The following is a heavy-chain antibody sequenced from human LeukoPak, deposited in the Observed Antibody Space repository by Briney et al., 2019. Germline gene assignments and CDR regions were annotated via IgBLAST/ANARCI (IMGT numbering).Heavy chain of an antibody. Sequence: GGSLRLSCAASGFTFSSYAMSWVRQAPGKGLEWVSAISGGGGSTYYADSVKGLFTISRDNSKNTLYLQMNSLRAEDTAVYYCAKDRLGSRYYGSGSYYYYDYWGQGTLVTVSS. D-gene: IGHD3-10*01. V-gene: IGHV3-23*01. CDR1: GFTFSSYA. CDR3: AKDRLGSRYYGSGSYYYYDY. J-gene: IGHJ4*02. CDR2: ISGGGGST.